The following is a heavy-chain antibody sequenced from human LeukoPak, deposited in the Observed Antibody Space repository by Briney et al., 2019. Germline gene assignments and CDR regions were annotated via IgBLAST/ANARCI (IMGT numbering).Heavy chain of an antibody. CDR2: ISSSSSYI. Sequence: GGSLRLSCAASGFTFSSYSMNWVRQAPGKGLEWVSSISSSSSYIYYADSVKGRFTISRDNAKNPLYLQMNSLRAEDTAVYYCARGDYGDFGYFDYWGQGTLVTVSS. CDR1: GFTFSSYS. D-gene: IGHD4-17*01. V-gene: IGHV3-21*01. CDR3: ARGDYGDFGYFDY. J-gene: IGHJ4*02.